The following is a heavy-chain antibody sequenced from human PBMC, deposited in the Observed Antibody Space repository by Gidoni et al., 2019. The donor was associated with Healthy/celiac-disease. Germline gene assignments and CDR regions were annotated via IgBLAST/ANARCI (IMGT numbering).Heavy chain of an antibody. J-gene: IGHJ4*02. Sequence: EVQLVESGGVVVQPVGSLRLSCPASGFPFDDYTMHWVRQAPGKGREWVSRISWDGGSTYYADSVKGRFTISRDNSKNSLYLQMNSLRTEDTALYYCAKDRRNRYYFDYWGQGTLVTVSS. CDR2: ISWDGGST. D-gene: IGHD3-10*01. CDR1: GFPFDDYT. V-gene: IGHV3-43*01. CDR3: AKDRRNRYYFDY.